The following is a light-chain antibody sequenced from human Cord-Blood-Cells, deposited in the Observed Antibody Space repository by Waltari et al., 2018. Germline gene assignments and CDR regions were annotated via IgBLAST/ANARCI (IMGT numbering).Light chain of an antibody. CDR3: CSYAGSSTDV. J-gene: IGLJ1*01. CDR2: EGS. CDR1: SSDVGGYNL. Sequence: QSALTQPASVSGSPRQSITISCTGTSSDVGGYNLVSWYQQHPGKAPKLMIYEGSKRPSGVSNRFSGSKSGNTASLTISGLQAEDEADYYCCSYAGSSTDVFGTGTKVTVL. V-gene: IGLV2-23*01.